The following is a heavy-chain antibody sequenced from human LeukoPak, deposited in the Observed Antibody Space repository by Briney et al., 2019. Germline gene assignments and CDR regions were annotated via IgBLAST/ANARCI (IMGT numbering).Heavy chain of an antibody. J-gene: IGHJ4*02. CDR2: IYYSGLT. CDR3: ARDRGPFGY. CDR1: GGSLSTYY. V-gene: IGHV4-59*01. D-gene: IGHD3-10*01. Sequence: SETLSLTCTVSGGSLSTYYWSWIRQPPGKGVEWIGYIYYSGLTNYNPSLKSQITISVDTSRNQFSLRLSSVTAADTAVYYCARDRGPFGYWGQGTLVTVSS.